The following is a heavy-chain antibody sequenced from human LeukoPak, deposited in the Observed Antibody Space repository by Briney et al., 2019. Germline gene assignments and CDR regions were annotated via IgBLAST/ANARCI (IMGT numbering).Heavy chain of an antibody. J-gene: IGHJ4*01. V-gene: IGHV3-48*01. CDR2: ISATSDTI. Sequence: GGSLRLSCAASGFTFSTYAMNWVRQAPGRGLQWLSYISATSDTIYYGDSLKGRFTISRDNAKNSLYLQIDSLRVDDTAVYYCARMGVAAAGVDYWGRGTLVTVSS. CDR3: ARMGVAAAGVDY. CDR1: GFTFSTYA. D-gene: IGHD6-13*01.